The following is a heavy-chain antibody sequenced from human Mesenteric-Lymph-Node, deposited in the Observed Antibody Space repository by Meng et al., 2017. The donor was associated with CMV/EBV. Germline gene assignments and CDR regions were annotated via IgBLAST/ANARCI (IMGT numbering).Heavy chain of an antibody. CDR3: ARDGEVAGAFDI. CDR2: IYSGGLT. D-gene: IGHD2-15*01. J-gene: IGHJ3*02. CDR1: GFTVSSMY. V-gene: IGHV3-66*02. Sequence: SCEVSGFTVSSMYMSWVRQAPRKGLEWVSVIYSGGLTHYADTVKGRFIIFRDNSKNTLYLQMNSLRPEDTAVYYCARDGEVAGAFDIWGQGTMVTVSS.